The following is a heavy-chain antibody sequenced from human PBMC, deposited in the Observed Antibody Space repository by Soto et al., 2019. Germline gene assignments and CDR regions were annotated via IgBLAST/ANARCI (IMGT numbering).Heavy chain of an antibody. J-gene: IGHJ6*02. V-gene: IGHV1-3*01. CDR3: AREWLDYYDSSGYSYYYYYGMDV. CDR1: GYTFTSYY. Sequence: ASVKVSCKASGYTFTSYYMHWVRQAPGQRLEWMGWINAGNGNTKYSQKFQGRVTITRDTSASTAYMELSSLRSEDTAVYYCAREWLDYYDSSGYSYYYYYGMDVWGQGTTVTVSS. D-gene: IGHD3-22*01. CDR2: INAGNGNT.